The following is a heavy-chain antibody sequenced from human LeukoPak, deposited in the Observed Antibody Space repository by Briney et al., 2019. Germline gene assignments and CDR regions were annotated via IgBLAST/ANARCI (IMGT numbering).Heavy chain of an antibody. CDR1: GFTFSSYG. V-gene: IGHV3-23*01. D-gene: IGHD3-3*01. Sequence: GGSLRLSCAASGFTFSSYGMSWVRQAPGKGLEWVSAIGGRGGSTYYADSVKGRFTISRDNSKNTLYLQMNSLRAEDTAVYYCAKLSSGNLYYFDYWGQGTLVTVSS. CDR2: IGGRGGST. J-gene: IGHJ4*02. CDR3: AKLSSGNLYYFDY.